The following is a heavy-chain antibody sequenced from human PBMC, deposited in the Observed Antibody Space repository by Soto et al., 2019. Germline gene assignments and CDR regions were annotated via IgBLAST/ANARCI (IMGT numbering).Heavy chain of an antibody. CDR3: AKSERRGRCGSDCYLSMLS. CDR1: GFTFSRYG. J-gene: IGHJ4*02. CDR2: ISNDGSKK. V-gene: IGHV3-30*18. D-gene: IGHD2-21*02. Sequence: GWALGLSCAASGFTFSRYGMHWLRQSPGKGLRWVAVISNDGSKKHYADSVKGRFTISRDNSKNTVYLQMTSLKAEDTAVYYCAKSERRGRCGSDCYLSMLSWGQAT.